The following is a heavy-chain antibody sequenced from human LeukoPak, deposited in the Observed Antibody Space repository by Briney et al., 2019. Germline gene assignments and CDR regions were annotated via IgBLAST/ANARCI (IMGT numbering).Heavy chain of an antibody. CDR3: ARSVSAYAGRGWFDP. V-gene: IGHV4-39*07. D-gene: IGHD5-12*01. Sequence: SETLSLTCSVSGGSIRSLGYSWVWIRQPPGKGLEWIASMYYTGTTYYNPSLKSRVTMSVDTSKNQFSLNLTSVTAADTAVFYCARSVSAYAGRGWFDPWGQGTLVTVSS. CDR2: MYYTGTT. J-gene: IGHJ5*02. CDR1: GGSIRSLGYS.